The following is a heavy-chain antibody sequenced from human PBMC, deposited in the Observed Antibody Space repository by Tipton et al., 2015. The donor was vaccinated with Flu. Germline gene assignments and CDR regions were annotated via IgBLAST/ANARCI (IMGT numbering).Heavy chain of an antibody. J-gene: IGHJ4*02. CDR2: IYGSGST. CDR1: GGSMSSFY. D-gene: IGHD3-10*01. Sequence: TLSLTCTVSGGSMSSFYWTWIRQPSGKGLERIGRIYGSGSTKYNPSLKSRVTMSVDTSKNQFSLKLSSVTAADTAVYYCARGSGSGTDVTFYCWGQETLVTVSS. V-gene: IGHV4-4*07. CDR3: ARGSGSGTDVTFYC.